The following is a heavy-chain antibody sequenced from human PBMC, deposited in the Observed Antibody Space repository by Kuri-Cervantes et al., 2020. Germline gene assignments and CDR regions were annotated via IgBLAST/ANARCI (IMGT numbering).Heavy chain of an antibody. Sequence: SETLSLTCTVSGGSISSYYWSWIRQPPGKGLEWIGYIYYSGSTNYNPSLKCRVTISVDTSKNQFSLKLSSVTAADTAVYYCARFGDYDILTGFDYWGQGNLVTVSS. CDR2: IYYSGST. D-gene: IGHD3-9*01. V-gene: IGHV4-59*13. CDR3: ARFGDYDILTGFDY. CDR1: GGSISSYY. J-gene: IGHJ4*02.